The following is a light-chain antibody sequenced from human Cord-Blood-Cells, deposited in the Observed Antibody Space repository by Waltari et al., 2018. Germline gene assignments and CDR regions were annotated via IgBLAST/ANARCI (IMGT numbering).Light chain of an antibody. CDR1: NIRRKS. CDR3: QVWDSSSDHRV. CDR2: YGS. J-gene: IGLJ3*02. V-gene: IGLV3-21*04. Sequence: YVLTQSPSVAVAPGKTARISCGGTNIRRKSVTWYQQKQGQSPVLVIYYGSDRPSGIPERFSGSNSGNTATLTISRVEAGDEADYYCQVWDSSSDHRVFGGGTKLTVL.